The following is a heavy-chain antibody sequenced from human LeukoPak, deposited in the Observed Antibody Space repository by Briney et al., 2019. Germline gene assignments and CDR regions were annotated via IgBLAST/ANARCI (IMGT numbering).Heavy chain of an antibody. CDR2: VYSGGST. Sequence: GGSLRLSCAASGFTVSSNYMSWVRQAPGKGLEWVSVVYSGGSTHYADSVKGRFTISRDNSKNTLYLHMNSLRAEDTAVYYCATADSESYYSGFDYWGQGTLVTVSS. CDR1: GFTVSSNY. V-gene: IGHV3-66*01. J-gene: IGHJ4*02. CDR3: ATADSESYYSGFDY. D-gene: IGHD1-26*01.